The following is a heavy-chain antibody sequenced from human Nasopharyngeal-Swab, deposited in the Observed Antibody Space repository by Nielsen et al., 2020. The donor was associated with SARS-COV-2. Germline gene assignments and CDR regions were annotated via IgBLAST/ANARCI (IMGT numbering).Heavy chain of an antibody. CDR2: ISSSSSYI. Sequence: GESLKISCAASGFTFSSYSMNWVRQAPGKGLEWVSSISSSSSYIYYADSVKGRFTISRDNAKNSLYLQMNSLRAEDTAVYYCARASGYDFGYYYGMDVWGQGPRSPSP. J-gene: IGHJ6*02. CDR1: GFTFSSYS. D-gene: IGHD5-12*01. V-gene: IGHV3-21*01. CDR3: ARASGYDFGYYYGMDV.